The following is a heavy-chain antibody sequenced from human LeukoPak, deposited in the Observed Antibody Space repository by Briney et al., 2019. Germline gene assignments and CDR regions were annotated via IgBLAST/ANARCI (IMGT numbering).Heavy chain of an antibody. D-gene: IGHD6-19*01. Sequence: GGSLRLSCAASGFTLDDYGMSWVRQAPGKGLEWVSGINWNGGSTGYADSVKGRFTISRDNAKNSLYLQMNSLRAEDTALYYCAREVPPGYSSGWYLSGAFDIWGQGTMVTVSS. CDR3: AREVPPGYSSGWYLSGAFDI. V-gene: IGHV3-20*04. CDR1: GFTLDDYG. CDR2: INWNGGST. J-gene: IGHJ3*02.